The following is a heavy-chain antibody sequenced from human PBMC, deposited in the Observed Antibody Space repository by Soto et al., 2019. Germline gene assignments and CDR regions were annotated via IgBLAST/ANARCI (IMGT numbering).Heavy chain of an antibody. CDR1: GFTFSSYA. CDR2: ISYDGSNK. J-gene: IGHJ4*02. CDR3: ARGLVHYYDSSGYYYSPSYFDY. D-gene: IGHD3-22*01. V-gene: IGHV3-30-3*01. Sequence: HPGGSLRLSCAASGFTFSSYAMHWVRQAPGKGLEWVAVISYDGSNKYYADSVKGRFTISRDNSKNTLYLQMNSLRAEDTAVYYCARGLVHYYDSSGYYYSPSYFDYWGQGTLVTVSS.